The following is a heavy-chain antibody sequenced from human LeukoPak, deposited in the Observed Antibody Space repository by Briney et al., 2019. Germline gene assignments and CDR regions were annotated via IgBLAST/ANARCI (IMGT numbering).Heavy chain of an antibody. CDR2: ISGSGGST. CDR1: GFSFSSHA. Sequence: GGSLRLSCAASGFSFSSHAMSWVRQAPGKGLEWVSAISGSGGSTYYADSAKGRFTISRDNSKNTLYLQMNSLRAEDTAVYYCAKDLYSSSWSGQFDYCGQGTLVTVSS. D-gene: IGHD6-13*01. CDR3: AKDLYSSSWSGQFDY. J-gene: IGHJ4*02. V-gene: IGHV3-23*01.